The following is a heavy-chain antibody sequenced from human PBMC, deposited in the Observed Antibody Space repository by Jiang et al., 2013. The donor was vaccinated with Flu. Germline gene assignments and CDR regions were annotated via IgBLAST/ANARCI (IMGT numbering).Heavy chain of an antibody. CDR3: ARDRDWNYEGYNWFDP. Sequence: KVSCKASGYTFTSYAMHWVRQAPGQRLEWMGWINAGNGNTKYSQKFQGRVTITRDTSASTAYMELSSLRSEDTAVYYCARDRDWNYEGYNWFDPWGQGTLVTVSP. CDR1: GYTFTSYA. CDR2: INAGNGNT. J-gene: IGHJ5*02. V-gene: IGHV1-3*01. D-gene: IGHD1-7*01.